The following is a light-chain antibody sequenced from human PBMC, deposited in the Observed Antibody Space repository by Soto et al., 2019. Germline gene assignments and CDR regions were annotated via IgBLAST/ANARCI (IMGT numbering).Light chain of an antibody. CDR3: QTWGTGIQV. J-gene: IGLJ2*01. Sequence: QLVLTQSHSASASLGASVKLTCTLSSGHSSYAIAWHQQQPEKGPRYLMKLNSAGSHSKGDGIPDRFSGSSSGAERYLTISSLQSDDEADYYCQTWGTGIQVFGGGTELTVL. V-gene: IGLV4-69*02. CDR2: LNSAGSH. CDR1: SGHSSYA.